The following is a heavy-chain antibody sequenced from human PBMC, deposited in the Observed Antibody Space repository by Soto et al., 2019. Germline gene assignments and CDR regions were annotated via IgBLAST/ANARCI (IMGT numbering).Heavy chain of an antibody. J-gene: IGHJ4*02. V-gene: IGHV3-23*01. Sequence: GGSLRLSCAASGFTFSSYAMSWVRQAPGKGLEWVSAISGSGGSTYYADSVKGRFTISRDNSKNTLYLQINSLRAEDTAVYYCAKDQGYCSGGSCYGFDYWGQGTLVTVSS. CDR1: GFTFSSYA. D-gene: IGHD2-15*01. CDR2: ISGSGGST. CDR3: AKDQGYCSGGSCYGFDY.